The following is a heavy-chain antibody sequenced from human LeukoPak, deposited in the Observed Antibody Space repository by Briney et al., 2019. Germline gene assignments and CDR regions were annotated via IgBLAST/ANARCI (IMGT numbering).Heavy chain of an antibody. Sequence: ASVKVSCKASGYTFTGYYMHWVRQAPGQGLEWMGWINPNSGGTNYAQKFQGRVTMTRDTSISTAYMELSRLRSDDTAVYYCARPSNDYGDALDYWGQGTLVTVSS. J-gene: IGHJ4*02. D-gene: IGHD4-17*01. V-gene: IGHV1-2*02. CDR3: ARPSNDYGDALDY. CDR1: GYTFTGYY. CDR2: INPNSGGT.